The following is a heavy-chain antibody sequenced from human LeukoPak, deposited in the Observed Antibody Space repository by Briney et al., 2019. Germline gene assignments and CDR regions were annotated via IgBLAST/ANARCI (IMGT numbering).Heavy chain of an antibody. CDR2: IWFDGSNI. J-gene: IGHJ4*02. V-gene: IGHV3-33*01. D-gene: IGHD6-19*01. CDR1: GFDFSTYG. CDR3: ARDSLPMAVTGPFDH. Sequence: GRSLRLSCVAAGFDFSTYGMHWVRQAPGKGLEWVTSIWFDGSNIHYADSVKGRVIISRDNSKSALYLQMNSLRVDDTAIYYCARDSLPMAVTGPFDHWGQGALVTVSS.